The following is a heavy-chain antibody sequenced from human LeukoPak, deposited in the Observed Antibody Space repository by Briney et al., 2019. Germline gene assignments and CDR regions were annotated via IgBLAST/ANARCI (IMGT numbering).Heavy chain of an antibody. V-gene: IGHV1-18*01. D-gene: IGHD1-26*01. CDR3: ARDINSISGSYGMDV. CDR1: GYTFTSYG. J-gene: IGHJ6*02. Sequence: GASVKVSCKASGYTFTSYGISWVRQAPRQGLEWMGWISAYNGNTNYAQKLQGRVTMTTDTSTSTAYMELRSLRSDDTAVYYCARDINSISGSYGMDVWGQGTTVTVSS. CDR2: ISAYNGNT.